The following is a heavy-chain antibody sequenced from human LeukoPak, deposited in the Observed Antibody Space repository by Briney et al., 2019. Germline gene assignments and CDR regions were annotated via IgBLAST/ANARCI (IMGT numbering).Heavy chain of an antibody. CDR2: ISSNGGST. D-gene: IGHD1-26*01. Sequence: PGGSLRLSCAASGFTFSSYAMHWVRQAPGKGLEYVSAISSNGGSTYYANSVKGRFTISRDNSKNTLYLQMGNLRGEDMAVYYCAREGASPSVDYWGQGTLVTVSS. CDR3: AREGASPSVDY. J-gene: IGHJ4*02. CDR1: GFTFSSYA. V-gene: IGHV3-64*01.